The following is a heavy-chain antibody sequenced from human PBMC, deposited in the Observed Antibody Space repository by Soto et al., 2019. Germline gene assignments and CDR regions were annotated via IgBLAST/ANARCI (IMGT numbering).Heavy chain of an antibody. D-gene: IGHD3-3*01. Sequence: SQTLSLTCAISGDSVSSNSAAWNWVRQSPSRGLEWLGRTYYRSKWYNDYAVSVRGRITISPDTSKNQFSLQMSSVTPEDTAVYYCANMDDSWGQGTRVTVCS. CDR2: TYYRSKWYN. J-gene: IGHJ4*02. CDR1: GDSVSSNSAA. CDR3: ANMDDS. V-gene: IGHV6-1*01.